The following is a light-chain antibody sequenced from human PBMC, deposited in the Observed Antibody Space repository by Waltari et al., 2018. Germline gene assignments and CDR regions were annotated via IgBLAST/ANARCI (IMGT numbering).Light chain of an antibody. V-gene: IGLV1-47*01. J-gene: IGLJ1*01. CDR1: NSNIGRNS. CDR2: RDN. CDR3: AAWDDSLSVSYV. Sequence: QSVLTQPPSASGTPGQTVTISCSGTNSNIGRNSVFWYQQLPGTAPKLLIYRDNQRPSGVPARFSGSKSGTSASLAIRGLRSEDDGDYYCAAWDDSLSVSYVFGSGTKVTV.